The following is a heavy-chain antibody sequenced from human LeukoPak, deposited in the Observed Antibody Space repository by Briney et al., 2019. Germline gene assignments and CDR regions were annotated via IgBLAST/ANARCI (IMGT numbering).Heavy chain of an antibody. Sequence: GGSLRLSCVGSGFIFSSYDMGWVRQAPGKGLEWVSSISRAGDRTYYEDSVKGRFTFSRDNSRNTMYLQVNSLRAEDTAVYYCARGESFAFDVWGQGTVVTVSS. V-gene: IGHV3-23*01. CDR3: ARGESFAFDV. CDR2: ISRAGDRT. J-gene: IGHJ3*01. CDR1: GFIFSSYD.